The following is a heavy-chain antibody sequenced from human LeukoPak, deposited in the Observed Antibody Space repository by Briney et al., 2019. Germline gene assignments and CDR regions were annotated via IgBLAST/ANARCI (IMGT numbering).Heavy chain of an antibody. CDR2: IYYSGST. J-gene: IGHJ4*02. CDR1: GGSISSSSYY. V-gene: IGHV4-39*01. CDR3: ARYGCTDTPFDY. Sequence: PSETLSLTCTVSGGSISSSSYYWRWIRQPPGKGLEWIGSIYYSGSTYYNPSLKSRVTISVDTSKNQFSLKLSSVTAADTAVYYCARYGCTDTPFDYWGQGTLVTVSS. D-gene: IGHD3-10*01.